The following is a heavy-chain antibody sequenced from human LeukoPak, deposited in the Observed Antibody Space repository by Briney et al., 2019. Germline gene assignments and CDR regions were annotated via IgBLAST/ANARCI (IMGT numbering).Heavy chain of an antibody. Sequence: SETLSLTCTVSGGSISSYYWSWIRQTPGRGLEWIGYIHNSGSTYYNPSLKSRVTMSVDTSNNQFSLKLSSVTAADTAVYYCARGLLSTGLVDYWGQGTLVTVSS. CDR2: IHNSGST. D-gene: IGHD4-17*01. CDR1: GGSISSYY. J-gene: IGHJ4*02. CDR3: ARGLLSTGLVDY. V-gene: IGHV4-59*08.